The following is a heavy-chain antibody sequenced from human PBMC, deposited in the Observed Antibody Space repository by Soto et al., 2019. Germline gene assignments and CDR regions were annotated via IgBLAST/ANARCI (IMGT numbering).Heavy chain of an antibody. CDR1: RYTFSSYD. Sequence: QVQLVESGGGVVQPGRSLRLSCGASRYTFSSYDMQWVRQAPGKGLEWVAVISYDGRDIYYADSVKGRFTISRDNSKNTLYLQMSSLRAEDAAVYHCARSIATAARYYYYGLDVWGQGTTVTVSS. CDR2: ISYDGRDI. CDR3: ARSIATAARYYYYGLDV. D-gene: IGHD6-13*01. J-gene: IGHJ6*02. V-gene: IGHV3-30*03.